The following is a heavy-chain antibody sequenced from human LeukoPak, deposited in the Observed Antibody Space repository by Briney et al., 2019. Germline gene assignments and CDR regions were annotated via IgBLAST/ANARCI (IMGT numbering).Heavy chain of an antibody. J-gene: IGHJ4*02. D-gene: IGHD3-22*01. V-gene: IGHV4-4*07. CDR2: IYTSGTT. CDR3: ARDRYHGSGYYYPFDY. Sequence: PSETLSLTCTVSGGSINTYYWSWIRQPAGKGLEWIGRIYTSGTTNYNPSIKSRVTMSVDTSKNQFSLNLNSLTAADTGVYYCARDRYHGSGYYYPFDYWGQGTLVTVSS. CDR1: GGSINTYY.